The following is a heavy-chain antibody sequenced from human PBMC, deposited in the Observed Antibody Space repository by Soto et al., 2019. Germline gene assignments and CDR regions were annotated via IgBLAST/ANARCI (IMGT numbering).Heavy chain of an antibody. CDR2: VSTSGVT. V-gene: IGHV3-23*01. D-gene: IGHD3-3*01. CDR3: ARDLYASYDFWSGYFDY. J-gene: IGHJ4*02. Sequence: EVQLLESGGGLAQPGGSLRLSCAASGFTFSSYAMSWVRQAPGKGLDWVSSVSTSGVTYYADSVKGRFTSSRDNSKNTLYLQLNSLRAEDTAVYYCARDLYASYDFWSGYFDYWGQGTLVTVSS. CDR1: GFTFSSYA.